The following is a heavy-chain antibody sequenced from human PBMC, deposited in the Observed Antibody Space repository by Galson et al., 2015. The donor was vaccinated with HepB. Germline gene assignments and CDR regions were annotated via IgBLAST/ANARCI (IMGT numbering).Heavy chain of an antibody. Sequence: SLRLSCAASGFTFSTYWMSWVRQALGKGLEWVANIKQDGSEKYYVDSLKGRFPISRDNAKNSLYLQMNSLRAEDTAVYYCATEREPRGGLGGFDSWGQGTLVTVSS. J-gene: IGHJ4*02. CDR1: GFTFSTYW. V-gene: IGHV3-7*03. D-gene: IGHD1-14*01. CDR3: ATEREPRGGLGGFDS. CDR2: IKQDGSEK.